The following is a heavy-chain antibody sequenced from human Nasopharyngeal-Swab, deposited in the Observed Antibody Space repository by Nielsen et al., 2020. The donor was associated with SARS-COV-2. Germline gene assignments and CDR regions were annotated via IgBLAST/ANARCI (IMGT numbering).Heavy chain of an antibody. V-gene: IGHV3-23*01. D-gene: IGHD3-22*01. J-gene: IGHJ4*02. Sequence: GESLKISCAASGFTFRSYAISWVRQAPGKGLEWVSVISGSDHTTYYADSVKGRFTISRDNAKNSLYLQMNSLRAEDTAVYYCARDYYDSSGQNLGLDYWGQGTLVTVSS. CDR1: GFTFRSYA. CDR3: ARDYYDSSGQNLGLDY. CDR2: ISGSDHTT.